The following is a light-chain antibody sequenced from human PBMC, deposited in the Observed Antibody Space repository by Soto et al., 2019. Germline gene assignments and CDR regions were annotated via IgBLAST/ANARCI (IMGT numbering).Light chain of an antibody. CDR3: QQYNSYSGT. J-gene: IGKJ1*01. CDR1: QSISSW. CDR2: DAS. V-gene: IGKV1-5*01. Sequence: IQMTQSPSTLSASVGDRVTITCRASQSISSWLAWYQQKPGKAPKLLIYDASSWESGVPSRFSGSGSGTEFTLTISSLQPDDFAIYYCQQYNSYSGTFGQGTKV.